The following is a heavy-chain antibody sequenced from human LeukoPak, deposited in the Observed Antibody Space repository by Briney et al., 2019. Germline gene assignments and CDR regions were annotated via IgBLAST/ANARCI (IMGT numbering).Heavy chain of an antibody. Sequence: PGGSLRLSCAASGFTVSSNYMSWVRQAPGKGLEWVSVIYSGGSTYYADSVKGRFTISRDNSKNTLYLQMNSLRAEDTAVYYCARGPSIAVAGTIYNWFDPWGQGTLVTVSS. CDR3: ARGPSIAVAGTIYNWFDP. CDR2: IYSGGST. V-gene: IGHV3-53*01. D-gene: IGHD6-19*01. CDR1: GFTVSSNY. J-gene: IGHJ5*02.